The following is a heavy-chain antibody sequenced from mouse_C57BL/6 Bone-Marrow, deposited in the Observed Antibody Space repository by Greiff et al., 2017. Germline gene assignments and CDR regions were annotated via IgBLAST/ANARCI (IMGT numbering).Heavy chain of an antibody. Sequence: VQLQQSGAELARPGASVKLSCKASGYTFTSYGISWVKQRTGQGLEWIGEIYPRSGNTYYNEKFKGKATLTADKSSSTAYMELRSLTSEDSAVYFCARSDDGYYWYFDVWGTGTTVTVSS. CDR2: IYPRSGNT. D-gene: IGHD2-3*01. CDR1: GYTFTSYG. J-gene: IGHJ1*03. CDR3: ARSDDGYYWYFDV. V-gene: IGHV1-81*01.